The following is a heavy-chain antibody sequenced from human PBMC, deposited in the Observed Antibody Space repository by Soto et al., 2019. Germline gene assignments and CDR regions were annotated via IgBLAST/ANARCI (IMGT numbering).Heavy chain of an antibody. D-gene: IGHD3-10*01. CDR3: ARAKGYVTMVRGVIPFDY. V-gene: IGHV4-31*03. CDR2: IYYSGST. J-gene: IGHJ4*02. Sequence: QVQLQESGPGLVKPSQTLSLTCTVSGGSISSGGYYWSWIRQHPGKGLEWLGYIYYSGSTYSNPSLKSRVTISVDTSKNQFSLKLSSVTAADTAVYYCARAKGYVTMVRGVIPFDYWGQGTLVTVSS. CDR1: GGSISSGGYY.